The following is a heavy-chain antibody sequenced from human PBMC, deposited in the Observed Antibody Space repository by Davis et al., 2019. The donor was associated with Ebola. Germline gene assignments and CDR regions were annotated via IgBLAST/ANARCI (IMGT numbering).Heavy chain of an antibody. CDR2: ISSSSSYI. CDR1: GFTVSSKY. CDR3: ARDRHSSGWYVAQH. J-gene: IGHJ1*01. D-gene: IGHD6-19*01. Sequence: GESLKISCAASGFTVSSKYMSWVRQAPGKGLEWVSSISSSSSYIYYADSVKGRFTISRDNAKNSLYLQMNSLRAEDTAVYYCARDRHSSGWYVAQHWGQGTLVTVSS. V-gene: IGHV3-21*01.